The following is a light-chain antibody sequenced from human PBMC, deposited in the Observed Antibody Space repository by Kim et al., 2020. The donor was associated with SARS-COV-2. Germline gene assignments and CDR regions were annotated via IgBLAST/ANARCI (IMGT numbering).Light chain of an antibody. Sequence: ASVGNRVTITCRASQAIRNDLGWYQQKPGKAPKRLSYAASSLQSGVPSRFSGSGSGTEFTLTISSLQPEDFAAYYCLQHNSYPPYTFGQGTKLEI. J-gene: IGKJ2*01. V-gene: IGKV1-17*01. CDR3: LQHNSYPPYT. CDR2: AAS. CDR1: QAIRND.